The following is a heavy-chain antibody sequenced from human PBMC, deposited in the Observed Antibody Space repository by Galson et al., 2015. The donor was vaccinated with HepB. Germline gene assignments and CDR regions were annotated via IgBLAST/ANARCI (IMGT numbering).Heavy chain of an antibody. Sequence: SLRLSCAASGFTFSNAWMNWVRQAPGKGLEWVGRIKSKTDGGTTDYAAPVKSRFTISRDDSKNTLYLQMNSLKTEDTAVYYCTTRFEYSSSSANFDYWGQGTLVTVSS. J-gene: IGHJ4*02. CDR1: GFTFSNAW. D-gene: IGHD6-6*01. CDR3: TTRFEYSSSSANFDY. CDR2: IKSKTDGGTT. V-gene: IGHV3-15*07.